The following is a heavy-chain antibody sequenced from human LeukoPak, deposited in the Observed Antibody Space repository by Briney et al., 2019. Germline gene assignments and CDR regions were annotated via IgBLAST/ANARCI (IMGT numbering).Heavy chain of an antibody. CDR2: ISTYNGKT. D-gene: IGHD3-10*01. Sequence: ASVKVSCKASGYTFTSYGISWVRQAPGQGLEWMGWISTYNGKTNYAQNLQGRVTVTTDTSTSTAYMELRSLKSDDTAVYYCAKGEISYGSGSPHFDYWGQGTLVTVSS. V-gene: IGHV1-18*01. J-gene: IGHJ4*02. CDR3: AKGEISYGSGSPHFDY. CDR1: GYTFTSYG.